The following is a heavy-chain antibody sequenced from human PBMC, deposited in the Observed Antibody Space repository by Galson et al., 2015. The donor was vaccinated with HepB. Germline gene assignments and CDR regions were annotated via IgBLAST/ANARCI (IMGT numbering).Heavy chain of an antibody. CDR2: ISYDGSNK. CDR3: ALVGTSSHDAFDI. CDR1: GFTFSSYG. D-gene: IGHD1-26*01. V-gene: IGHV3-30*03. J-gene: IGHJ3*02. Sequence: SLRLSCAASGFTFSSYGMHWVRQAPGKGLEWVALISYDGSNKYYADSVKGRFTISRDNSENTLYLQNISLRTEDTAVYYCALVGTSSHDAFDIWGQGTMVTVSS.